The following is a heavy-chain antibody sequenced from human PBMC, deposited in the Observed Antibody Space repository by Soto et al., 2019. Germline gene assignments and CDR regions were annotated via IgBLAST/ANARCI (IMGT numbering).Heavy chain of an antibody. J-gene: IGHJ6*03. D-gene: IGHD2-15*01. V-gene: IGHV4-34*01. Sequence: QVQLQQWGAGLLKPSETLSLTCAVYGGSFSGYYWSWIRQPPGKGLEWIGEIKHSGSINYNPSLKSRVTISVDTSKNQFSLKLSSVTAADTAVYYCAAGGYCSGGSCYGARYYYYYMDVWGKGTTITVSS. CDR1: GGSFSGYY. CDR3: AAGGYCSGGSCYGARYYYYYMDV. CDR2: IKHSGSI.